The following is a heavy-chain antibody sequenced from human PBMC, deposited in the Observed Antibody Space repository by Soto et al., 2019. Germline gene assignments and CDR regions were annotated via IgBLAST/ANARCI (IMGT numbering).Heavy chain of an antibody. Sequence: EVQLLESGGGLVQPGGSLRLSCAASGFTFSSYAMSWVRQAPGKGLEWVSAISGSGGSTYYADSVKGRFTISRDNSKNTLDLQMNSLRAEDTAVYYCAKKGAQVSSSWYKDPWGQGTLVTVSS. D-gene: IGHD6-13*01. V-gene: IGHV3-23*01. J-gene: IGHJ5*02. CDR1: GFTFSSYA. CDR2: ISGSGGST. CDR3: AKKGAQVSSSWYKDP.